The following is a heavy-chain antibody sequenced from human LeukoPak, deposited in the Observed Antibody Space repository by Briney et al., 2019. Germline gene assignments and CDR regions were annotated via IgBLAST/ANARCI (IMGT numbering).Heavy chain of an antibody. D-gene: IGHD2-2*01. J-gene: IGHJ5*02. Sequence: GGSLRLSCAASGLTFSKNWMSWVRQAPGKGLEWVASMNQDGGEIHYVDSVKGRFSISRDNAKNSLHLQMNSLTAEDTAVYYCARAYHPGGWFDPWGQGTLVTVSS. V-gene: IGHV3-7*04. CDR1: GLTFSKNW. CDR2: MNQDGGEI. CDR3: ARAYHPGGWFDP.